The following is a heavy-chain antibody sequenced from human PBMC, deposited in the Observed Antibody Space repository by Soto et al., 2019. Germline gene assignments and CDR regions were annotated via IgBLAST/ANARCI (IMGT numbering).Heavy chain of an antibody. V-gene: IGHV1-69*01. CDR1: GGTFSTYA. CDR3: ARGVHYDSSGYYYFY. J-gene: IGHJ4*02. Sequence: QVQLVQSGAEVKKPGSSVKVSCKASGGTFSTYAIDWVRQAPGQGLEWMGGIIPLFGTAKYAQNFQGRITITADESTNPAYMALRSLRSEDTAVYYCARGVHYDSSGYYYFYWGQGTLVTVSS. CDR2: IIPLFGTA. D-gene: IGHD3-22*01.